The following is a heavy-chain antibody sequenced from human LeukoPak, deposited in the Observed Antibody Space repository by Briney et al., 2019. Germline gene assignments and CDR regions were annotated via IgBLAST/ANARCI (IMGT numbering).Heavy chain of an antibody. Sequence: GGSLRLSCAASGFTVSSNYMSWVRQAPGKGLEWVSAISGSGGSTYYADSVKGRFTISRDNSKNTLYLQMNSLRAEDTAVYYCAKPRMITFGGVDAFDIWGQGTMVTVSS. CDR2: ISGSGGST. CDR1: GFTVSSNY. V-gene: IGHV3-23*01. D-gene: IGHD3-16*01. CDR3: AKPRMITFGGVDAFDI. J-gene: IGHJ3*02.